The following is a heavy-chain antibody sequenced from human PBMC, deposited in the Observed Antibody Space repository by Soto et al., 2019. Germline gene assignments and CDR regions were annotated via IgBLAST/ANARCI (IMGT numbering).Heavy chain of an antibody. Sequence: PGGSLRLSCAASGFTFSSYAMSWVRQAPGKGLEWVSAISGSGGSTYYADSVKGRFTISRDNSKNTLYLQMNSLRAEDTAVYYCAKDFLYYDSSGYYKSYWGQGTLVTVSS. CDR1: GFTFSSYA. V-gene: IGHV3-23*01. D-gene: IGHD3-22*01. J-gene: IGHJ4*02. CDR3: AKDFLYYDSSGYYKSY. CDR2: ISGSGGST.